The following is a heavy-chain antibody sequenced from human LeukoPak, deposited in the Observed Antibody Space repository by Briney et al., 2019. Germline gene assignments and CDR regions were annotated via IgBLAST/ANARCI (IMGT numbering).Heavy chain of an antibody. D-gene: IGHD2-2*01. CDR1: GFTFSSYA. Sequence: GESLRLSCAASGFTFSSYAMHWVRQAPGKGLEWVAVISYDGSNKYYADSVKGRFTISRDNSKNTLYLQMNSLRAEDTAVYYCARERGGYCSSTSCLNWFDPWGQGTLVTVSS. J-gene: IGHJ5*02. CDR3: ARERGGYCSSTSCLNWFDP. V-gene: IGHV3-30-3*01. CDR2: ISYDGSNK.